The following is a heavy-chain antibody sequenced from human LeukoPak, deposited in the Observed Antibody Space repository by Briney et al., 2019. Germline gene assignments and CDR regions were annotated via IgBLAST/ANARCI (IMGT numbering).Heavy chain of an antibody. CDR1: GFTFSSYS. V-gene: IGHV3-21*01. CDR2: ISSSSSYI. Sequence: GGSLRLPCAASGFTFSSYSMNWVRQAPGKGLEWVSSISSSSSYIYYADSVKGRFTISRDNAKNSLYLQMNSLRAEDTAVYYCARKWLYYYDSSGYYYGSEYFQHWGQGTLVTVSS. J-gene: IGHJ1*01. CDR3: ARKWLYYYDSSGYYYGSEYFQH. D-gene: IGHD3-22*01.